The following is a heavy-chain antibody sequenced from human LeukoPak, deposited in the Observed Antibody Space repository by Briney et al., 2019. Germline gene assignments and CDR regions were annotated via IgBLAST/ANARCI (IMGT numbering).Heavy chain of an antibody. V-gene: IGHV1-8*03. CDR2: MNPNSGNT. J-gene: IGHJ5*02. Sequence: ASVKVSCKASGYTFTDYDINWVRQATGQGLEWMAWMNPNSGNTGYAQQFQGRATITWDTSISTAYMELSSLRAEDTALYYCAKGTYQLLFEALSNWFDPWGQGTLVTVSS. CDR3: AKGTYQLLFEALSNWFDP. D-gene: IGHD2-2*01. CDR1: GYTFTDYD.